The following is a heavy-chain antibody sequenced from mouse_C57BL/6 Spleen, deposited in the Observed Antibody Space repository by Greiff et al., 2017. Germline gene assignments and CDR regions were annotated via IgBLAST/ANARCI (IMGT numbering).Heavy chain of an antibody. CDR3: ARKDYGSSYGGFAY. CDR2: IDPSDSYT. CDR1: GYTFTSYW. D-gene: IGHD1-1*01. J-gene: IGHJ3*01. V-gene: IGHV1-69*01. Sequence: QVQLQQSGAELVMPGASVKLSCKASGYTFTSYWMHWVKQRPGQGLEWIGEIDPSDSYTNYNQKFKGKSTLTVDKSSSTAYMQLSSLTSEDSAVYYCARKDYGSSYGGFAYGGQGTLVTVSA.